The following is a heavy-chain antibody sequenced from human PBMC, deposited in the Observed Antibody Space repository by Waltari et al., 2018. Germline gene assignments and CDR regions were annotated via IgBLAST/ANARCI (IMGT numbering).Heavy chain of an antibody. D-gene: IGHD3-22*01. J-gene: IGHJ2*01. CDR3: ARQDYYYVKGYFDL. CDR2: IFYSGAT. CDR1: GGSISSVASY. Sequence: QLQLQESGPGLVKPSETVSLTCPVSGGSISSVASYWGWVRQPPGKGLEFIARIFYSGATYYNPSLESRVTISVDTSKNQFSLELTSVTDADTAVYYCARQDYYYVKGYFDLWGRGTLVTVSS. V-gene: IGHV4-39*01.